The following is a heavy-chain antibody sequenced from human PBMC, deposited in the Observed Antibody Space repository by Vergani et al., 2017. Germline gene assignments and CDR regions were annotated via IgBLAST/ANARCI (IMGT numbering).Heavy chain of an antibody. D-gene: IGHD4/OR15-4a*01. V-gene: IGHV1-8*01. CDR3: ARSNGYPDDYVSSDYFRRTLDV. J-gene: IGHJ6*03. CDR2: MNPNSGTT. CDR1: GYSFSSYD. Sequence: QVQLVQSGAEVKKPGASVKVSCRASGYSFSSYDISWVRQATGQGLEWMGWMNPNSGTTGYAQKFQGRVTMTRNTSINTAYMGLSRLSFEDAAVYYCARSNGYPDDYVSSDYFRRTLDVWGKGTTVTVS.